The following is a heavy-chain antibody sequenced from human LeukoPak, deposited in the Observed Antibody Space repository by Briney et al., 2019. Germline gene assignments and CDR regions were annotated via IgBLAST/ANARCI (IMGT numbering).Heavy chain of an antibody. CDR3: ARAVPAPYYYGMDV. D-gene: IGHD2-2*01. J-gene: IGHJ6*02. CDR2: IGTAGDT. V-gene: IGHV3-13*01. Sequence: GGSLRLSCAASGFTFSSYDMHWVRQATGKGLECVSAIGTAGDTYYPGSVKGRFTISRENAKNSLYLQMNSLRAGDTAVYYCARAVPAPYYYGMDVWGQGTTVTVSS. CDR1: GFTFSSYD.